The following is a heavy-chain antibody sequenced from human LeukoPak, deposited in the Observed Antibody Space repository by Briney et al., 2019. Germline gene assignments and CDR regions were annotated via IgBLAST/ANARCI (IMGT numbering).Heavy chain of an antibody. CDR2: ISGSGGST. V-gene: IGHV3-23*01. D-gene: IGHD2-15*01. CDR1: GFTFSSYA. J-gene: IGHJ4*02. CDR3: AKPVIGYCRGGSCYRDY. Sequence: QTGGSLRLSCAASGFTFSSYAMSWLRQAPGKGLEWVSTISGSGGSTYYADSVKGRFTISRDNSKNTLYLQMNSLRAEDTAAYYCAKPVIGYCRGGSCYRDYWGQGTLVTVSS.